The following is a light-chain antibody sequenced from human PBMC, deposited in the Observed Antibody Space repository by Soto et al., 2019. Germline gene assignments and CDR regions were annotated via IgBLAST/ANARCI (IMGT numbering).Light chain of an antibody. CDR2: GAS. CDR1: QSVSGTY. CDR3: QQYGSSPQGT. V-gene: IGKV3-20*01. Sequence: EIVLTQSPGTLSLSPGERATLSCRAGQSVSGTYSAWYQQKPGQAPRLLIYGASSRATGIPDRFNGSGSGTDFTLTITRLEPEDFAVYYCQQYGSSPQGTFGQGTKVEIK. J-gene: IGKJ1*01.